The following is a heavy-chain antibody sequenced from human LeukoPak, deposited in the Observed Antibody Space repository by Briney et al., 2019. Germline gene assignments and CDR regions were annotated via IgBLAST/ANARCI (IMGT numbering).Heavy chain of an antibody. CDR3: AGGYTGYYFDY. D-gene: IGHD5-18*01. CDR2: IYSGTST. CDR1: GFTVTSNY. J-gene: IGHJ4*02. V-gene: IGHV3-66*01. Sequence: GGSLRLSCVAYGFTVTSNYMNWVCQAPGKGLEWVSVIYSGTSTYYADSVKGRFTISRDNSKDTLYLQMNNLRVEDTAVYYCAGGYTGYYFDYWGQGTLVTVSS.